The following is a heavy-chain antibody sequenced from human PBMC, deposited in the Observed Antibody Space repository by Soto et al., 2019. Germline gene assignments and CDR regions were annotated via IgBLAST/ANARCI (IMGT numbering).Heavy chain of an antibody. CDR3: AKVPGVYCGGDCYPEYFQP. CDR2: IDYSGNT. D-gene: IGHD2-21*02. Sequence: PSETLSLTCTVSGGSISSGDYYWSWIRQPPGKGLEWIGYIDYSGNTNYNTSLKSRVNISVDTSKKQFDLKVNSVTAAKKAVYYCAKVPGVYCGGDCYPEYFQPWGQGTLVTVSS. CDR1: GGSISSGDYY. J-gene: IGHJ1*01. V-gene: IGHV4-30-4*01.